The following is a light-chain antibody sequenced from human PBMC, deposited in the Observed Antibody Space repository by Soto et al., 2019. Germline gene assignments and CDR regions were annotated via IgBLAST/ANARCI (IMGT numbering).Light chain of an antibody. CDR1: NSDVGSYDY. V-gene: IGLV2-8*01. CDR3: SSYAGSNTVV. J-gene: IGLJ2*01. Sequence: QSALTQPPSASGSPGQSVTISCTGTNSDVGSYDYVSWYQQHPGKVPKLIIFEVTKRPSGVPDRFSGSKSGNTASLTVSGLQTGDEADYYCSSYAGSNTVVFGGGTKVTVL. CDR2: EVT.